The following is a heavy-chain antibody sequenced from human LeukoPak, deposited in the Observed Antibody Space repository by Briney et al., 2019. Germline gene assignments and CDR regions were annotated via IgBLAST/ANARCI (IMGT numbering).Heavy chain of an antibody. CDR1: GYTFGTSS. CDR3: TRVRNSNNWWGPFDI. D-gene: IGHD1-1*01. V-gene: IGHV1-18*01. Sequence: ASVNVSCKAFGYTFGTSSITWVRQAPGQRLEWMGWISPSNGNTHYAQGVQGRVTMTTDTSRSTAYMELRSLRSDDTAVYYCTRVRNSNNWWGPFDIWGRGTMVTVSS. J-gene: IGHJ3*02. CDR2: ISPSNGNT.